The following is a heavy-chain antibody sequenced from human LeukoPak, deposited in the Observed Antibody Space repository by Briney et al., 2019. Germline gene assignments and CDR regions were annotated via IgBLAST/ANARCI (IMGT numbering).Heavy chain of an antibody. CDR1: GFTFGDYA. Sequence: GRSLRLSCTAFGFTFGDYAMSWVRQAPGKGLEWVGFIRSKAYGGTTEYAASMKGRFTISRDDSKSIAYLQMNSLNTEDTAVYYCARDYGSGSYYNGLDYWGQGTLVTVSS. CDR2: IRSKAYGGTT. CDR3: ARDYGSGSYYNGLDY. J-gene: IGHJ4*02. D-gene: IGHD3-10*01. V-gene: IGHV3-49*04.